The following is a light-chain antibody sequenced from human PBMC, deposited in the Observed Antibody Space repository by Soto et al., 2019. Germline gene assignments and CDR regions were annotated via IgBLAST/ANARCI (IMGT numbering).Light chain of an antibody. J-gene: IGKJ1*01. V-gene: IGKV1-39*01. CDR3: QQSYSSPET. Sequence: DIQMTPSPSSLSASVGDRVTITCRASQSISNYLNWYQQKPGKAPKLLIYAASSLQGGVPPRFSGSGSGTDFTLTISSLQPEDFATYYCQQSYSSPETFGQGTKVEV. CDR2: AAS. CDR1: QSISNY.